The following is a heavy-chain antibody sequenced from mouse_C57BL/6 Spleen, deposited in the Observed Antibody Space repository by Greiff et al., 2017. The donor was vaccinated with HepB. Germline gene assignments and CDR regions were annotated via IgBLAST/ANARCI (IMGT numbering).Heavy chain of an antibody. CDR1: GFSLTSYG. V-gene: IGHV2-2*01. CDR2: IWSGGST. Sequence: QVQLKQSGPGLVQPSQSLSITCTVSGFSLTSYGVHWVRQSPGKGLEWLGVIWSGGSTDYNAAFISRLSISKDNSKSQVFFKMNSLQADDTAIYYCARGVRDWFAYWGQGTLVTVSA. CDR3: ARGVRDWFAY. J-gene: IGHJ3*01.